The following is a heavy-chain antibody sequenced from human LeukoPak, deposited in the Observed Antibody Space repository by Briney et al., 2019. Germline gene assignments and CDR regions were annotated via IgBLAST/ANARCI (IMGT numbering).Heavy chain of an antibody. CDR2: INHSGST. D-gene: IGHD3-3*01. J-gene: IGHJ6*02. V-gene: IGHV4-34*01. Sequence: SSETLSLTCAVNGGSLSGYFWSWIRQPPGKGLEWIGEINHSGSTYYNASLKSRITISVDTSKRQFSLRMNSVTAADTAVYFCAGYYSSIYGMDVWGQGTSVTVSS. CDR3: AGYYSSIYGMDV. CDR1: GGSLSGYF.